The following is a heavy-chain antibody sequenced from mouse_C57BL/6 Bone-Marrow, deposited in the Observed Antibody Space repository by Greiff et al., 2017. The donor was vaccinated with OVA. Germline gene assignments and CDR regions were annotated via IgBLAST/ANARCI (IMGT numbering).Heavy chain of an antibody. V-gene: IGHV1-64*01. CDR3: ARSIYYYGSSGAWFAY. D-gene: IGHD1-1*01. CDR2: IHPNSGRT. CDR1: GYTFTSYW. Sequence: VKLQQPGAELVKPGASVKLSCKASGYTFTSYWMHWVKQRPGQGLEWIGMIHPNSGRTNYNEKFKSKATLTVDKSSSTAYMQLSSLTSEDSAVYYCARSIYYYGSSGAWFAYWGQGTLVTVSA. J-gene: IGHJ3*01.